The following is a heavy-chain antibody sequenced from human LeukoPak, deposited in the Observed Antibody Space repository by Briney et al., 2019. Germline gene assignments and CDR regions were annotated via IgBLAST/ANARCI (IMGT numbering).Heavy chain of an antibody. D-gene: IGHD3-22*01. Sequence: GGSLRLSCAASGFTFSSYAMHWVRQAPGKGLEWVAVISYDGSNKNYADSVKGRFTISRDNSKNTLYLQMNSPRAEDTTVYYCAKDLWYYDSSGYFPRGAFDIWGQGTMVTVSS. CDR1: GFTFSSYA. CDR2: ISYDGSNK. J-gene: IGHJ3*02. CDR3: AKDLWYYDSSGYFPRGAFDI. V-gene: IGHV3-30*04.